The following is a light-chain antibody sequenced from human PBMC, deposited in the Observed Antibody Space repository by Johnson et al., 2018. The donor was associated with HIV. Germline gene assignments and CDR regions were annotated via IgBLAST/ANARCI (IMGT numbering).Light chain of an antibody. CDR3: GTWDSSLSAGGANYV. CDR1: SSNIGNNY. CDR2: DNN. J-gene: IGLJ1*01. V-gene: IGLV1-51*01. Sequence: QSVLTQPPSVSAAPGQKVTISCSGTSSNIGNNYVSWYQQFTGTAPKLVIHDNNKRPSGIPDRFSGSKSGTSATLGITGLQTVDEADYYCGTWDSSLSAGGANYVFGTGTKVTVL.